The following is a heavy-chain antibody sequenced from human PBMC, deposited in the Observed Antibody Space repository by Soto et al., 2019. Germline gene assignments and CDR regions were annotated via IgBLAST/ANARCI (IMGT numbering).Heavy chain of an antibody. V-gene: IGHV4-31*03. CDR2: ISYSGTT. CDR1: GGSISSGGYY. J-gene: IGHJ4*02. Sequence: QVQLQESGPGLVKPSQTLSLTCTVSGGSISSGGYYWSWIRQQPGKGLEWIGFISYSGTTYYNPSLRSRVIISADRSENQFSLNLSSVTAADTAVYYCASRNYDDSSGYYYFDSWGQGTLVTVSS. CDR3: ASRNYDDSSGYYYFDS. D-gene: IGHD3-22*01.